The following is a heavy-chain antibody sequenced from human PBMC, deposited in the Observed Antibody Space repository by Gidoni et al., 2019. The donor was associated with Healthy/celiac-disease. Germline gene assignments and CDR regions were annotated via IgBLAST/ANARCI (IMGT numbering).Heavy chain of an antibody. D-gene: IGHD2-8*01. CDR2: INHSGST. CDR1: GGSFSGYY. V-gene: IGHV4-34*01. CDR3: ARGICSQPRCYYYYYGMDV. J-gene: IGHJ6*02. Sequence: QVQLQQWGAGLLKPSETLSLTCAVYGGSFSGYYWSWIRQPPGKGLEWIGEINHSGSTNYNPSLKSRVTISVDTSKNQFSLKLSSVTAADTAVYYCARGICSQPRCYYYYYGMDVWGQGTTVTVSS.